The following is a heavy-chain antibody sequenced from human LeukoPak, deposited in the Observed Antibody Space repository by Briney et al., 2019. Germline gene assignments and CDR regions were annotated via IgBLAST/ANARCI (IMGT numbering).Heavy chain of an antibody. V-gene: IGHV4-39*01. J-gene: IGHJ3*02. CDR3: ARPIKFDCSGGSCYGVPADAFDI. CDR1: GGSISSSSYY. CDR2: SYYSGST. Sequence: SETLSLTCTVSGGSISSSSYYWGWIRQPPGKGLEWIGSSYYSGSTYYNPSLKSRVTISVDPSKNQFPMKLSSVTASATAVYYCARPIKFDCSGGSCYGVPADAFDIWGQGTMVTVSS. D-gene: IGHD2-15*01.